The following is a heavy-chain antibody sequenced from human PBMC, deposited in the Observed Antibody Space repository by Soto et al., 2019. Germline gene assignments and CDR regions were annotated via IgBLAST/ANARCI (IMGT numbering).Heavy chain of an antibody. V-gene: IGHV3-7*01. D-gene: IGHD2-21*01. CDR1: GFTFSNYW. CDR2: IKQDGSER. Sequence: GGSLRLSCAASGFTFSNYWMSWVRQAPGKGLEWVANIKQDGSERNYVDSVKGRFTISRDNAENSLYLQMNSLRAEDTAVYYCASARHIGPWGQGTLVTVSS. CDR3: ASARHIGP. J-gene: IGHJ5*02.